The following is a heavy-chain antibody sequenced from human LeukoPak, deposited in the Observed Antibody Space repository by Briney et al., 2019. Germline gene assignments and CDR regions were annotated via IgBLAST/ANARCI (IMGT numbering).Heavy chain of an antibody. CDR1: GGSISSYY. CDR2: ISHSGST. J-gene: IGHJ3*02. CDR3: VRLQPNTGEWAFDI. D-gene: IGHD1-1*01. V-gene: IGHV4-59*01. Sequence: SETLSLTCTVSGGSISSYYWSWIRQPPGEGLEWIGYISHSGSTKYNPSLKSRVSIPVDMSKNQLSLKLSSVTAADTAVYHCVRLQPNTGEWAFDIWGQGTMVTVSS.